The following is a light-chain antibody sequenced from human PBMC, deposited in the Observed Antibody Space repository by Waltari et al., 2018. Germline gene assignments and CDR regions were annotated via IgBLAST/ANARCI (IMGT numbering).Light chain of an antibody. Sequence: EVVLTQSPVTLSLSAGERASLSCRASESVYKYLACYQQRPGQPPRLLIYDTSNRAAGVPGRFSGSWYGTDFTLTITSLEAEDFAVYFCQQGSILPLTFGGGTRVEIK. V-gene: IGKV3-11*01. CDR2: DTS. CDR3: QQGSILPLT. J-gene: IGKJ4*01. CDR1: ESVYKY.